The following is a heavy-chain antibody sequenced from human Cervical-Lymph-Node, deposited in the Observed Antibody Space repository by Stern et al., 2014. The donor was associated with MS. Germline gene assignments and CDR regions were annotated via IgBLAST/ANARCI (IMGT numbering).Heavy chain of an antibody. D-gene: IGHD6-19*01. J-gene: IGHJ4*02. CDR3: AKPAVARYFDH. Sequence: VQLEESGGGVVQTGRSLRLSCAASGFIFGSQAMHWVRQAPGKGLDWVAVISYDGSSKHYADSVKGRFKISRDNSNNTLYLQMNSLRAEDTAVYSGAKPAVARYFDHWGQGTQVTVSS. CDR1: GFIFGSQA. CDR2: ISYDGSSK. V-gene: IGHV3-30-3*02.